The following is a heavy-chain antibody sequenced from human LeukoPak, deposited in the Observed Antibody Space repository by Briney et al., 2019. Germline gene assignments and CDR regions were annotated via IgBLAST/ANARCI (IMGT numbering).Heavy chain of an antibody. Sequence: GASVKLSCKASGYTFTSYGINWVRQAPGQGPEWMGWIGAYNGNTDYAQKVQGRVTMTTDTSTNTAYMELRSLRSDDTAVYYCARGRHYYGSEIPSDYWGQGTLVTVSS. D-gene: IGHD3-10*01. J-gene: IGHJ4*02. CDR3: ARGRHYYGSEIPSDY. V-gene: IGHV1-18*01. CDR2: IGAYNGNT. CDR1: GYTFTSYG.